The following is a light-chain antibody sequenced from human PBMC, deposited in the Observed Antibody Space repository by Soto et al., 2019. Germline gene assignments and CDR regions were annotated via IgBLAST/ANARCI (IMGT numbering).Light chain of an antibody. CDR1: ESVSRSF. CDR3: QQYGSFPET. CDR2: GAS. Sequence: EIAMTQSPGTLALSPGERAAISCRASESVSRSFLAWYQQKPGQAPRLLTYGASTRDIDVPHRFSGSGSGTDFTLTISSLQPEDFAMYYCQQYGSFPETFGEGTKVDIK. J-gene: IGKJ1*01. V-gene: IGKV3-20*01.